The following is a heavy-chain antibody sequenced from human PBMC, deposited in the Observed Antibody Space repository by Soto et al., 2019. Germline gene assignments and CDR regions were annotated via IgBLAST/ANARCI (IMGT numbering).Heavy chain of an antibody. Sequence: GESLKISCKGSGYSFTNYWIAWVRQMPGKGLEYMGIIYPSDSTTRYSPSFQGQVTISADKSISTAYLQWDSLKASDTAMYYCARHGFYGDYSSNYFDPWGQGTLVTVSS. V-gene: IGHV5-51*01. D-gene: IGHD4-17*01. J-gene: IGHJ5*02. CDR3: ARHGFYGDYSSNYFDP. CDR1: GYSFTNYW. CDR2: IYPSDSTT.